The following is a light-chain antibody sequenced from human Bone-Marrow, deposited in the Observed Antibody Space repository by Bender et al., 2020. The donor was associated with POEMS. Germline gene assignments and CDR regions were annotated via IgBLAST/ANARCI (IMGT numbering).Light chain of an antibody. CDR1: SSDVGSYNL. CDR2: EGS. J-gene: IGLJ3*02. Sequence: QSALTQPASVSGSPGQSITISCTGTSSDVGSYNLVSWYQQHPGKAPKLMIYEGSKRPSGVSNRFSGSKSGTSASLAISGLRSDDEAIYFCVAWDASLNGWVFGGGTKLTVL. V-gene: IGLV2-14*02. CDR3: VAWDASLNGWV.